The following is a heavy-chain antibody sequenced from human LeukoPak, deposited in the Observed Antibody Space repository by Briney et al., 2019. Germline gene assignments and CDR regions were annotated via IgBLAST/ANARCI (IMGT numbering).Heavy chain of an antibody. D-gene: IGHD3-3*01. CDR3: ARDGDFWSGYALLYYYMDV. V-gene: IGHV1-69*13. CDR2: IIPIFGTA. Sequence: SVKVSCKASGGTFSSYAIRWVRQAPGQVLEWMGEIIPIFGTANYAQKFQGRVTITADESTSTAYMELRSLRSDDTAVYYCARDGDFWSGYALLYYYMDVWGKRTTVTVSS. CDR1: GGTFSSYA. J-gene: IGHJ6*03.